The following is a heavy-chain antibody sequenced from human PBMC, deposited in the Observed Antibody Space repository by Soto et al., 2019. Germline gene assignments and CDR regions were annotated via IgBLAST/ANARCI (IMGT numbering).Heavy chain of an antibody. CDR3: ARHGDGYAEYFQH. V-gene: IGHV4-59*01. Sequence: PSETLSLTCTVSGGSISSYYWSWIRQPPGKGLEWIGYIYYSGSTNYNPSLKSRVTISVDTSKNQFSLKLSSVTAADTAVYYCARHGDGYAEYFQHWGQGTLVTVSS. CDR2: IYYSGST. D-gene: IGHD2-21*02. CDR1: GGSISSYY. J-gene: IGHJ1*01.